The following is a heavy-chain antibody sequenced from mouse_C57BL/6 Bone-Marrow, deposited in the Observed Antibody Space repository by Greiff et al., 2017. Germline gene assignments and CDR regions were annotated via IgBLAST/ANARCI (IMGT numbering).Heavy chain of an antibody. CDR1: GYSITSGYY. V-gene: IGHV3-6*01. CDR3: AREGDGNYLHFAD. D-gene: IGHD2-1*01. Sequence: DVQLQESGPGLVKPSQSLSLTCSVTGYSITSGYYWNWIRQLPGNKLEWMGYLSYDGSNNYNPSLKNRISLTRDTSTNQFFLQLNTVSTEDTATXYCAREGDGNYLHFADWGQGTLVTVSA. CDR2: LSYDGSN. J-gene: IGHJ3*01.